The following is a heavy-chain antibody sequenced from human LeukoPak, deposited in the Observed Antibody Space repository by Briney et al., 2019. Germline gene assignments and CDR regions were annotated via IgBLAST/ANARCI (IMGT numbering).Heavy chain of an antibody. Sequence: GGSLRLSCAASGCTFSSYNMNWVRQAPGKGLEWVSSISGSSNYIYYADSVKGRFTISRDNTKNSLYLQMNSLRAEDTAVYYCARGVVEFTRALDYWGQGTLVTVSS. J-gene: IGHJ4*02. CDR1: GCTFSSYN. CDR2: ISGSSNYI. CDR3: ARGVVEFTRALDY. D-gene: IGHD2-15*01. V-gene: IGHV3-21*01.